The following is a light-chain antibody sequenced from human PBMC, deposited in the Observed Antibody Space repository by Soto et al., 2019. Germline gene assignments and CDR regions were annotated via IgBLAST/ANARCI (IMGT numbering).Light chain of an antibody. Sequence: EIVLTQSPGTLSLSPGERATLSCRASQSVSSNYLAWYQQKPGKAPRLLIYGASSRATGIPDRFSGSGSGTDFTLTISRLEPEDFAVYYCQQYGSSPLLTFGQGTRLEIK. CDR3: QQYGSSPLLT. V-gene: IGKV3-20*01. J-gene: IGKJ5*01. CDR1: QSVSSNY. CDR2: GAS.